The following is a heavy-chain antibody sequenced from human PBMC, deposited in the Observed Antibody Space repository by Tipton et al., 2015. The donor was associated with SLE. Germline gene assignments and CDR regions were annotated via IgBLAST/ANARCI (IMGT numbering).Heavy chain of an antibody. CDR3: AKGGVIVVVPAALDY. Sequence: SLRLSCAASGFTFSSYGMHWVRQAPGKGLEWVAFIRYDGSNKYYADSVKGRFTISRDNSKNTLYLQMNSLRAEDTAVYYCAKGGVIVVVPAALDYWGQGTLVTVSS. CDR2: IRYDGSNK. V-gene: IGHV3-30*02. CDR1: GFTFSSYG. D-gene: IGHD2-2*01. J-gene: IGHJ4*02.